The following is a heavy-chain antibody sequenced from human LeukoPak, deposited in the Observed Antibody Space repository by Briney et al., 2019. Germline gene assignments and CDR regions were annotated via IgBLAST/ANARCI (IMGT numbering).Heavy chain of an antibody. CDR3: ASSGQIMITFGGVIVAPYNWFDP. Sequence: ASVKVSCKASGYTFTGYYMHWVRQAPGQGLEWMGWINPNSGGTNYAQKFQGRVTMTRDTSISTAYMELSRLRSDDTAVYYCASSGQIMITFGGVIVAPYNWFDPWGQGTLVTVSS. D-gene: IGHD3-16*02. CDR1: GYTFTGYY. CDR2: INPNSGGT. J-gene: IGHJ5*02. V-gene: IGHV1-2*02.